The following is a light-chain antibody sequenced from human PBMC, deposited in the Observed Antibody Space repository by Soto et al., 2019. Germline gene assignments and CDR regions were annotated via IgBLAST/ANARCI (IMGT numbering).Light chain of an antibody. CDR1: SSDVGGYNY. J-gene: IGLJ1*01. CDR2: EVS. Sequence: QSALTRPASVSGSPGQSITISCTGTSSDVGGYNYVSWYQQHPGKVPKLMIFEVSNRPSGVSNRFSGSKSGNTASLTISGLQAEDEADYYCSSYTTSRTLVFGPGTKVTVL. V-gene: IGLV2-14*01. CDR3: SSYTTSRTLV.